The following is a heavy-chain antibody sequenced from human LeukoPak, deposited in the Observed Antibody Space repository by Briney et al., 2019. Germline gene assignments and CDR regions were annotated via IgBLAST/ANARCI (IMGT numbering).Heavy chain of an antibody. CDR3: ARDSIVVVPAAMQGYNWFDP. J-gene: IGHJ5*02. CDR1: GYTFTGYY. D-gene: IGHD2-2*01. CDR2: INTNSGGT. V-gene: IGHV1-2*02. Sequence: ASVKVSCKASGYTFTGYYMHWVRQAPGQGLEWMGWINTNSGGTNYAQKFQGRVTMTRDTSISTAYMELSRLRSDDTAVYYCARDSIVVVPAAMQGYNWFDPWGQGTLVTVSS.